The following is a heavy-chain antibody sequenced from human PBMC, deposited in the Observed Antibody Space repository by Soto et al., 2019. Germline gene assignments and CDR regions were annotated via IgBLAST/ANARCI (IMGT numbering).Heavy chain of an antibody. CDR2: ITSDSKTI. D-gene: IGHD6-19*01. J-gene: IGHJ4*02. CDR1: GFKLSIYS. Sequence: EVQLVESGGALVQPGVSLRLSCAASGFKLSIYSMNWVRQAPGKGLEWSAYITSDSKTIKYADSVKGRFTVSRDNARNSVYLQMNSLSDEDTAVYSCARSVEGHFDYWGQGTVVTVSS. V-gene: IGHV3-48*02. CDR3: ARSVEGHFDY.